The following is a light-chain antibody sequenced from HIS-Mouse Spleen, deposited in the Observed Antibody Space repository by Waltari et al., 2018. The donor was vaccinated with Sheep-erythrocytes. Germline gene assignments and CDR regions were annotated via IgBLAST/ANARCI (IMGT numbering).Light chain of an antibody. CDR3: QQYDNLPYT. Sequence: DIQMTQSPSSLSASVGDSVTITCQASQDISNYLNWYQQKPAKAPKLLLYDASNLETGVPSRFSGSGSGTDFTFTISSLQPEDIATYYCQQYDNLPYTFGQGTKLEIK. CDR2: DAS. CDR1: QDISNY. V-gene: IGKV1-33*01. J-gene: IGKJ2*01.